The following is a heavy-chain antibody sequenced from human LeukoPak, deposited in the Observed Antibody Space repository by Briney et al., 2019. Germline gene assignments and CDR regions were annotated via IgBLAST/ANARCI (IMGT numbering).Heavy chain of an antibody. J-gene: IGHJ4*02. Sequence: PSETLSLTCTVSGGSIGSSSYYWGWIRQPPGKGLEWIGSIYYSGSTYYNPSLKSRVTISVDTSKNQFSLKLSSVTAADTAVYYCASYSSSRHYWGQGTLVTVSS. CDR3: ASYSSSRHY. CDR2: IYYSGST. D-gene: IGHD6-6*01. CDR1: GGSIGSSSYY. V-gene: IGHV4-39*01.